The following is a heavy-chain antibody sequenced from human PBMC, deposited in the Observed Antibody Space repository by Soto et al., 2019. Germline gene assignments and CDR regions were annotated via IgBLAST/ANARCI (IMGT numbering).Heavy chain of an antibody. Sequence: SETLSITCTVSGASVTGFHWSWIRQRPGKGLEWIGYIFHSGSSNYHPSLKSRVTISVHTSKSQISLRLTSVTAADTAVYDCARASGLGVAHIDYWGQGTLVTVAS. J-gene: IGHJ4*02. D-gene: IGHD6-19*01. CDR1: GASVTGFH. V-gene: IGHV4-59*02. CDR3: ARASGLGVAHIDY. CDR2: IFHSGSS.